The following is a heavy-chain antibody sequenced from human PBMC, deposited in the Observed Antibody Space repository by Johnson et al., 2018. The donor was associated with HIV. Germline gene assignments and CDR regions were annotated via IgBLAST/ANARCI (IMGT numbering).Heavy chain of an antibody. CDR2: INQDGGAN. D-gene: IGHD1-26*01. Sequence: VQLVESGGGLVQPGGSLRLSCAASGFTFSSYWMSWVRQAPGKGLEWMANINQDGGANFFVSSVKGRFPLSRDNARSSLFLQRNSLRVEDTAVYYCAKDRPTYSGSYWGAFDIWGQGTMATVSS. J-gene: IGHJ3*02. CDR1: GFTFSSYW. CDR3: AKDRPTYSGSYWGAFDI. V-gene: IGHV3-7*01.